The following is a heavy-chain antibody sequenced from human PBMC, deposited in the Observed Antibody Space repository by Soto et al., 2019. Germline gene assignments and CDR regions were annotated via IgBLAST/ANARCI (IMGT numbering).Heavy chain of an antibody. CDR3: ARRQWYSSSWYVYYYYGMDV. V-gene: IGHV1-2*02. CDR2: INPNSGGT. Sequence: ASVKVSCKASGYTFTGYYMRWVRQAPGQGLEWMGWINPNSGGTNYAQKFQGRVTMTRDTSISTAYMELSRLRSDDTAVYYCARRQWYSSSWYVYYYYGMDVWGQGTTVTVSS. J-gene: IGHJ6*02. CDR1: GYTFTGYY. D-gene: IGHD6-13*01.